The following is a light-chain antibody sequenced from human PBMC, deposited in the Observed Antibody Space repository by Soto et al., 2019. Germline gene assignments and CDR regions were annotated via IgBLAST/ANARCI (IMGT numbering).Light chain of an antibody. CDR2: DVS. CDR1: SKDVGYYNY. V-gene: IGLV2-8*01. Sequence: QSALTQPPSASGSPGQSVTIACTGTSKDVGYYNYVSWYQQPPGKAPKLLIYDVSKRPSGVPDRFSGSKSGNTASLTVSGLQAEGEGDYYCSSYAGSDYPYVFGTGTKVTVL. J-gene: IGLJ1*01. CDR3: SSYAGSDYPYV.